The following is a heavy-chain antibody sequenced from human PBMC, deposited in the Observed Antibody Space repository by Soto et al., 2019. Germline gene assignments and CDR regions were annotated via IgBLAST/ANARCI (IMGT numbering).Heavy chain of an antibody. J-gene: IGHJ3*01. CDR1: GLTVSGTKY. CDR3: ASWHEREHAYDV. V-gene: IGHV3-53*01. CDR2: LYDVFGS. Sequence: DVHLVESGGGLIQPGESLRLSCAAFGLTVSGTKYVALVRQAPGKGLEWVSALYDVFGSFYADSVKVRFTTSSDRSKSTVYLQMKDLRPDDTAVYYCASWHEREHAYDVWGQGTTVIVSS. D-gene: IGHD1-1*01.